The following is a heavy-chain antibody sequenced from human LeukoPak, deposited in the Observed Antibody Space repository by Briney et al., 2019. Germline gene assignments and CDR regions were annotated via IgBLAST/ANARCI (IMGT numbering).Heavy chain of an antibody. CDR3: ARHGNGAFDI. V-gene: IGHV4-59*08. J-gene: IGHJ3*02. CDR1: GGSISSYY. CDR2: IYYSGST. Sequence: SETLSLTCTVSGGSISSYYWSWIRQPPGKGLEWIGFIYYSGSTNYSPSLKSRVTISVDTSKNQFSLKLTSVAAADTAVYYCARHGNGAFDIWGQGTMVTVSS. D-gene: IGHD1-1*01.